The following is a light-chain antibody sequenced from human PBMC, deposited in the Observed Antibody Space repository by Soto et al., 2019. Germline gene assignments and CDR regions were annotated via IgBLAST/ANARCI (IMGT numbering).Light chain of an antibody. CDR3: QHYTNWPLT. CDR1: HSVSSR. V-gene: IGKV3-15*01. CDR2: GAS. Sequence: EIVMTQSPATLSVSPGERATLSCRASHSVSSRLAWYQQKPGQAPRLLIYGASTRATGLPARFSGSGSGTEFTLTISSLQSEDLAVYYCQHYTNWPLTFGGGTKV. J-gene: IGKJ4*01.